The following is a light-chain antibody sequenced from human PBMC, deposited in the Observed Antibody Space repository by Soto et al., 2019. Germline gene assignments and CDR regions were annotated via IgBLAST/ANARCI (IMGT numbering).Light chain of an antibody. CDR2: EDN. J-gene: IGLJ2*01. V-gene: IGLV1-51*02. CDR3: GAWDTSLSGGV. CDR1: SSNIGSDF. Sequence: QSVLTQPPSVSAAPGQKVTISCSGSSSNIGSDFVSWYQQLPGTAPKLLIYEDNKPPSGIPDRFSGSKSGTSATLGITGLRTGDEADYYCGAWDTSLSGGVFGGGTKLTVL.